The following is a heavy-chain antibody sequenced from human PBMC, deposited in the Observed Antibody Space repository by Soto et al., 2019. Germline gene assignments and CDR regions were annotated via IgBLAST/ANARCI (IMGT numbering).Heavy chain of an antibody. J-gene: IGHJ4*01. D-gene: IGHD1-20*01. V-gene: IGHV3-33*01. CDR3: VRTACVINNCSYRGVR. CDR2: IGFDGTNI. CDR1: GFDFKTYG. Sequence: QGQLVESGGGVVQPGRSLRHSCVASGFDFKTYGMHWVRQAPGKGLEWVAVIGFDGTNIHYSDSVRGRFSISRDNSENTVSLQMNSLRVEDTALYYCVRTACVINNCSYRGVRWGQGTLVTV.